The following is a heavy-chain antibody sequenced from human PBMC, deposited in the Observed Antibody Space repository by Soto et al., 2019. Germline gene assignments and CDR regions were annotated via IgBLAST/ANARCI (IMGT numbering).Heavy chain of an antibody. D-gene: IGHD6-19*01. Sequence: VASVKVSCKTSGYTFSMHAIHWVRQAPGQGLEWMGWINAGNGDTKYSENFQGRVAITRDAYAGAAYMEVRGLRSEDTAILCCARDEGGWNSIEGGWVKFILHYGGQGSVVTACS. J-gene: IGHJ4*02. CDR3: ARDEGGWNSIEGGWVKFILHY. V-gene: IGHV1-3*01. CDR2: INAGNGDT. CDR1: GYTFSMHA.